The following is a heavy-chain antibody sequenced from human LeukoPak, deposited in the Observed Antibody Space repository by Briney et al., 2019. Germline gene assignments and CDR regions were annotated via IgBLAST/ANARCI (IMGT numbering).Heavy chain of an antibody. D-gene: IGHD3/OR15-3a*01. CDR3: ARQTGSGLFILP. Sequence: SETLSLTCTVSGVSISSNNSYWGWIRQPPGRGLEWIGSIYYSGNTYYNASLKSQVSISIDTSKNQFSLRLTSVTAADTAVYYCARQTGSGLFILPGGQGTLVTVSS. V-gene: IGHV4-39*01. J-gene: IGHJ4*02. CDR2: IYYSGNT. CDR1: GVSISSNNSY.